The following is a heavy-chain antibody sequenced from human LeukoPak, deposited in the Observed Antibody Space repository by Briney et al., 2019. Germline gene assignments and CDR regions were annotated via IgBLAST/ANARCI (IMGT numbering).Heavy chain of an antibody. Sequence: ASVKVSCKASGYTFTSYYLHWVRQAPGQGLEWMGVINPSGGSTSYAQKFQGRVTMTRDTSTSTVYMDLSSLRSEDTAVYYCARELLGVWEANFDFWGQGTLVTVSS. V-gene: IGHV1-46*01. CDR2: INPSGGST. D-gene: IGHD1-26*01. J-gene: IGHJ4*02. CDR1: GYTFTSYY. CDR3: ARELLGVWEANFDF.